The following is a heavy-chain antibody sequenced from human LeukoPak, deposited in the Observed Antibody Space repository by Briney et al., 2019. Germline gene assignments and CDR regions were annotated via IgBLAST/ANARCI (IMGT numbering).Heavy chain of an antibody. Sequence: ASVKVSCKASGYTFTGYYIHWVRQAAGQGLEWMGWINPNSGGTNYAQKFQGRVTMTRDTSISTAYMELSRLRSDDTAVYYCAREGLLIAAAGPVDIWGQGTMVTVAS. V-gene: IGHV1-2*02. D-gene: IGHD6-13*01. CDR2: INPNSGGT. CDR1: GYTFTGYY. J-gene: IGHJ3*02. CDR3: AREGLLIAAAGPVDI.